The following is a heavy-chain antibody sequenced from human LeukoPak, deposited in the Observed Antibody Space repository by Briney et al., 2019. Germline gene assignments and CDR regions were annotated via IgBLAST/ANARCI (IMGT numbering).Heavy chain of an antibody. CDR2: IYTSGST. CDR1: GGSISSYY. J-gene: IGHJ4*02. CDR3: ARDLEYSSSWYEFSWAPVFDY. D-gene: IGHD6-13*01. V-gene: IGHV4-4*07. Sequence: SETLSLTCTVSGGSISSYYWSWIRQPAGKGLEWIGRIYTSGSTNYNPSLKSRVTMSVDTSKNQFSLKLSSVTAADTAVYYCARDLEYSSSWYEFSWAPVFDYWGQGTLVTVSS.